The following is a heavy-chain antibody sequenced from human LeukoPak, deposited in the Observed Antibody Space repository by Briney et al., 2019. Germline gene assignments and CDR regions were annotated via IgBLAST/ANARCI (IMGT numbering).Heavy chain of an antibody. V-gene: IGHV4-31*03. J-gene: IGHJ4*02. CDR3: ARGQRKVLLWFGELLYYFDY. CDR1: GVSISSGGYY. CDR2: IYYSGST. D-gene: IGHD3-10*01. Sequence: SQTLSLTCTVSGVSISSGGYYWSWIRQHPGKGLEWIGYIYYSGSTYYNPSLKSRVTISVDTSKNQFSLKLSSVTAADTAAYYCARGQRKVLLWFGELLYYFDYWGQGTLVTVSS.